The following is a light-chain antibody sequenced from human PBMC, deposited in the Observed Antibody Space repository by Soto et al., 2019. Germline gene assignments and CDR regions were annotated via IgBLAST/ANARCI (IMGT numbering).Light chain of an antibody. CDR2: SAS. CDR1: QTINSN. V-gene: IGKV3-15*01. CDR3: QQYNNWPPWT. Sequence: EIVLTQSPGTLSLSPGERATLSCRASQTINSNYFAWYQQKPGQAPRLLFYSASSRATGIPARFSGSGSGTEFTLTISSLQSEDFAVYYCQQYNNWPPWTFGQGTKVEIK. J-gene: IGKJ1*01.